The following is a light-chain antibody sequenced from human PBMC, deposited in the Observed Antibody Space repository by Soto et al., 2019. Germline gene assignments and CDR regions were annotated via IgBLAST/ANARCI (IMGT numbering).Light chain of an antibody. CDR2: DVS. CDR1: SGDVGGYNY. V-gene: IGLV2-11*01. Sequence: QSALTQSRSVSGSPGQSVTISCTGTSGDVGGYNYVSWYQQHPGTAPKLLIYDVSKRPSGVPDRFSGSKSGNTASLTISGLQAGDEADYFCCSNAGSYISVFGGGTKLTVL. CDR3: CSNAGSYISV. J-gene: IGLJ3*02.